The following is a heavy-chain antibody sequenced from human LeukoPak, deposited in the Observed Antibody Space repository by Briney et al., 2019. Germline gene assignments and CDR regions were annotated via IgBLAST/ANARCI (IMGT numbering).Heavy chain of an antibody. CDR2: LNPNSGVT. CDR1: GYTFPDYY. V-gene: IGHV1-2*04. Sequence: VASLKVSCKASGYTFPDYYMLCARHAPGQGLVCLGWLNPNSGVTNYAQKCQGWVTLTRDTSISPAYQGLIRLRCDPSTLYYCAREYYASSAYNQEAIVDWGQGTLVTVS. D-gene: IGHD3-22*01. CDR3: AREYYASSAYNQEAIVD. J-gene: IGHJ4*02.